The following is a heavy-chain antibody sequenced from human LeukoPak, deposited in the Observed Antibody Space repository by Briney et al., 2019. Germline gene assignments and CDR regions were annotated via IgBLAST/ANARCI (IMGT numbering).Heavy chain of an antibody. J-gene: IGHJ4*02. D-gene: IGHD6-19*01. Sequence: SETLSLTCTVSGGSISSSSYYWGWIRQPPGKGLEWIGSIYYSGSTYYNPSLKSRVTISVDTSKNQFSLKLSSVTAADTAVYYCARHASYGQQWLTIFDYWGQGTLVTVSS. CDR3: ARHASYGQQWLTIFDY. CDR2: IYYSGST. CDR1: GGSISSSSYY. V-gene: IGHV4-39*01.